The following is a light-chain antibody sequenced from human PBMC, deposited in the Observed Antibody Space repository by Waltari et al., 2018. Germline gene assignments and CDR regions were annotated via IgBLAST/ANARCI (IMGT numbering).Light chain of an antibody. CDR1: ALPQQY. V-gene: IGLV3-25*03. Sequence: SYELTQPPSVSVPPGQTARITCFGVALPQQYVYGYQQRPGQAPGLMIYKDTKRPSGIPERFSGSASGTTVTLTISGVQAEDEAVYYCQSADSSGTSRVFGGGTKLTVL. CDR2: KDT. CDR3: QSADSSGTSRV. J-gene: IGLJ2*01.